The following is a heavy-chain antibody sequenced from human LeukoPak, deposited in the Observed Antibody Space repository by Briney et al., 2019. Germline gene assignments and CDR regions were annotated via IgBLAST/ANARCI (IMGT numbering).Heavy chain of an antibody. CDR1: GFIFSNYE. CDR2: INRGGGIA. J-gene: IGHJ5*02. V-gene: IGHV3-48*03. CDR3: AALWFDP. Sequence: PGGSLRLSCAASGFIFSNYEMNWVRQAPGKGLEWVTYINRGGGIAYYVDSVRGRFTISRDNTKNALYLQMNSLRAEDTAVYYCAALWFDPWGQGTLVTVSS.